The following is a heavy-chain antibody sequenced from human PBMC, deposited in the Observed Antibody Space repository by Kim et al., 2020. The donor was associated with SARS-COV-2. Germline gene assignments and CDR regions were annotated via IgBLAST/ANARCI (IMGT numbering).Heavy chain of an antibody. V-gene: IGHV3-30*04. Sequence: GGSLRLSCAVSEFTFTNYAMHWVRQAPGKGLEWVAVISYDGNNKYYADSVKGRFTVSRDNSKNTLYLQMDSLRTEDTAVYYCARAGLYSAWYYFDYWGEG. J-gene: IGHJ4*02. CDR2: ISYDGNNK. CDR3: ARAGLYSAWYYFDY. D-gene: IGHD6-19*01. CDR1: EFTFTNYA.